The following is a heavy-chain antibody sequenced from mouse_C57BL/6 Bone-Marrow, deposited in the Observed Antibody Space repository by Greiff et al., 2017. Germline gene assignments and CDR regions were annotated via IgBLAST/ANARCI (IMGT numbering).Heavy chain of an antibody. J-gene: IGHJ2*01. CDR1: GFNIKDDY. Sequence: EVKLMESGAELVRPGASVKLSCTASGFNIKDDYMHWVKQRPEQGLEWIGWIDPENGDTEYASKFQGKATITADTSSNKAYLQLSSLTSEDTAVYYCTTVFHYWGQGTTLTVSS. V-gene: IGHV14-4*01. CDR2: IDPENGDT. CDR3: TTVFHY.